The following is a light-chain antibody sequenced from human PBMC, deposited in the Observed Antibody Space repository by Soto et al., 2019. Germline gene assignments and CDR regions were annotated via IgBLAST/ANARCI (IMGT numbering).Light chain of an antibody. Sequence: IVLTQSPGTLSLSPGERATLSCRASQSVSSNYLAWYQQKPGQAPRLLIYGASSRASGIPDRFSGGGSGTDFTLTISRLEPEDFAVYHCQQYAKSPWTFGQGTKVEIK. J-gene: IGKJ1*01. CDR2: GAS. CDR3: QQYAKSPWT. V-gene: IGKV3-20*01. CDR1: QSVSSNY.